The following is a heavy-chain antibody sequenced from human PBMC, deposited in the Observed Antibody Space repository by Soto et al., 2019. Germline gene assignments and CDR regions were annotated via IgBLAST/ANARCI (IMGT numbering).Heavy chain of an antibody. J-gene: IGHJ4*02. CDR2: IIPVVGTT. CDR1: GDTFTTNS. CDR3: ARGLLYATTYFDY. Sequence: QVQLVQSGAEVKKPGSSVTVSCKASGDTFTTNSLNWVRQAPGQGLERMGGIIPVVGTTKYAQKYQDRVTITGDKSTNTAYMELSSLRSDDTAVYYCARGLLYATTYFDYWGQGTPVTVSS. D-gene: IGHD2-8*01. V-gene: IGHV1-69*06.